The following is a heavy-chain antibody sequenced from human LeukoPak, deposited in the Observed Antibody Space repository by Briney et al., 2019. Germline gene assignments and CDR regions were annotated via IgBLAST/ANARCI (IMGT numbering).Heavy chain of an antibody. Sequence: ASVKVSCKASGYTFTGYYMHWVRQAPRQGLEWMEWINPNSGGTNYAQKFQGRVTMTRDTSISTAYMELSRLRSDDTAVYYCARGLRRDYVMLFYWGQGTLVTVSS. CDR2: INPNSGGT. V-gene: IGHV1-2*02. CDR3: ARGLRRDYVMLFY. D-gene: IGHD4-17*01. J-gene: IGHJ4*02. CDR1: GYTFTGYY.